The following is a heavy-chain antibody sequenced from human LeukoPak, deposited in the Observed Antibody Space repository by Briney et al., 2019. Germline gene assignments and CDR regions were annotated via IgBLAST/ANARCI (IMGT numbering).Heavy chain of an antibody. D-gene: IGHD6-19*01. V-gene: IGHV1-69*13. Sequence: ASVKASCKASGGTFSSYAISWVRQAPGQGLEWMGGIIPIFGTANYAQKFQGRVTITADESTSTAYMELSSLRSEDTAVYYCATDPVAVAGTNFDYWGQGTLVTVSS. CDR3: ATDPVAVAGTNFDY. J-gene: IGHJ4*02. CDR2: IIPIFGTA. CDR1: GGTFSSYA.